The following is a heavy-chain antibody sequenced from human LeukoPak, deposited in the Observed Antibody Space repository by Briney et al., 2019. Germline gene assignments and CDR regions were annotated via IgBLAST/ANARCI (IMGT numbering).Heavy chain of an antibody. D-gene: IGHD6-19*01. Sequence: PGGSLRLSCAASGFTFSSYWMHWVRQAPGKGLEWVSGISWNSGSIGYADSVKGRFTISRDNAKNSLYLQMNSLRAEDVALYYCAKDIRSSGWSPALDYWGQGTLVTVSS. V-gene: IGHV3-9*03. J-gene: IGHJ4*02. CDR1: GFTFSSYW. CDR2: ISWNSGSI. CDR3: AKDIRSSGWSPALDY.